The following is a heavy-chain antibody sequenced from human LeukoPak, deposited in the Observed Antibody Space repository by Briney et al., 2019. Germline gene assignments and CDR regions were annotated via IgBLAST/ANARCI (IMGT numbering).Heavy chain of an antibody. CDR1: GFTFNSYN. J-gene: IGHJ3*02. D-gene: IGHD3/OR15-3a*01. CDR2: ISRDSNYI. V-gene: IGHV3-21*01. Sequence: GGSLRLSCAASGFTFNSYNMNWVRQAPGKGLEWVSSISRDSNYISYAESVKGRFTISRDNTKNSLFLRMSGLRAEDTAFYYCARDNYDLFTGYGGGDAFDMWGPGTLVTVSS. CDR3: ARDNYDLFTGYGGGDAFDM.